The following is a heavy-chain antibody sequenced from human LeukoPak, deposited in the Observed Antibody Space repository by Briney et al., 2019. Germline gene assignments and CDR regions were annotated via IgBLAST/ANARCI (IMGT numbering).Heavy chain of an antibody. D-gene: IGHD6-13*01. Sequence: SETLSLTCTVSGGSISSYYWSWIRQPPGKGLEWIGYIYYSGSTNYNPSLKSRVTISVDTSKNQFSLKLCSVTAADTAVYYCARDPYSSWDAFDIWGQGTMVTVSS. J-gene: IGHJ3*02. V-gene: IGHV4-59*01. CDR1: GGSISSYY. CDR2: IYYSGST. CDR3: ARDPYSSWDAFDI.